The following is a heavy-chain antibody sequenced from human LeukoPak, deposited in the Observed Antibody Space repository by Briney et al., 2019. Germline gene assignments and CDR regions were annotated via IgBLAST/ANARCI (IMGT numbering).Heavy chain of an antibody. J-gene: IGHJ4*02. D-gene: IGHD1-26*01. Sequence: ASVKVSCKASGGTFSSYAISWVRQAPGQGLEWMGGIIPIFGTANYAQKFQGRVTITTDESTSTAYMELSSLRSEDTAVYYCARGEWELQMVLDYWGQGTLVTVSS. V-gene: IGHV1-69*05. CDR3: ARGEWELQMVLDY. CDR2: IIPIFGTA. CDR1: GGTFSSYA.